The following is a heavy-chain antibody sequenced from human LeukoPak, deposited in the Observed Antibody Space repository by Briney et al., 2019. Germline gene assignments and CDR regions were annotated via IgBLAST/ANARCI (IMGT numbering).Heavy chain of an antibody. D-gene: IGHD4-17*01. CDR2: IYSGGST. CDR3: ARDRGPQYGDYANYYYYGMDV. J-gene: IGHJ6*02. Sequence: GGSLRLSCAASGFTVSSNYMSWVRQAPGKGLEWVLVIYSGGSTYYADSVKGRFTISRHNSKNTLYLQMNSLRAEDTAVYYCARDRGPQYGDYANYYYYGMDVWGQGTTVTVSS. CDR1: GFTVSSNY. V-gene: IGHV3-53*04.